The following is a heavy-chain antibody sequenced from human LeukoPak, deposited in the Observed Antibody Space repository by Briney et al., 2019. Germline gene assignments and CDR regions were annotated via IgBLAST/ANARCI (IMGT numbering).Heavy chain of an antibody. CDR1: GFSFSRYS. J-gene: IGHJ4*02. D-gene: IGHD6-13*01. V-gene: IGHV3-48*01. CDR2: ISSSSATI. CDR3: ASGAAVGTGQFDY. Sequence: GGSLRLSCAASGFSFSRYSMNWVRQAPGKGREWVSYISSSSATIYYADSVKGRFTISRDNAKNSLYLQMSSLRAEDTAVYYCASGAAVGTGQFDYWGEGTLVSVSS.